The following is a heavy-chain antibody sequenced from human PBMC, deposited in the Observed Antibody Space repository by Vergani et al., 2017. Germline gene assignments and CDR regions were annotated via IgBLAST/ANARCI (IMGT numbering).Heavy chain of an antibody. J-gene: IGHJ6*03. CDR1: GGSISSYY. V-gene: IGHV4-59*01. CDR2: IYYSGST. Sequence: QVQLQESGPGLVKPSETLSLTCTVSGGSISSYYWSWIRQPPGKGLEWIGYIYYSGSTNYNPSRKSRVTISVDTSKNQFSLKLSSVTAADTAVYYCARDLLLRFLEWLSYYYYYXMDVWGKGTTVTVSS. D-gene: IGHD3-3*01. CDR3: ARDLLLRFLEWLSYYYYYXMDV.